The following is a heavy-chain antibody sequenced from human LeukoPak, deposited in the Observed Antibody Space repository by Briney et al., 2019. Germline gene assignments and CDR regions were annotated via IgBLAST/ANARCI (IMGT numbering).Heavy chain of an antibody. CDR1: SGSISSYY. CDR2: IYYTGST. J-gene: IGHJ5*02. CDR3: ARSGRGLATRFDP. Sequence: SETLSLTCTVSSGSISSYYWSWIRQPPGKGLDWIGYIYYTGSTNYNPSLKSRVTLSVDTSKNQFSLKLSSVTAADTAVYYCARSGRGLATRFDPWGQGILVTVSS. D-gene: IGHD1-26*01. V-gene: IGHV4-59*13.